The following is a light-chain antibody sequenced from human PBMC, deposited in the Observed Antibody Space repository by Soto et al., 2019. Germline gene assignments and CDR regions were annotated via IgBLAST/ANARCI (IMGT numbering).Light chain of an antibody. CDR3: QQGFSTPWA. CDR1: QSIYTY. Sequence: DIQMTQSPSSLSASVGDRVPITCRASQSIYTYLNWYQHKPGNAPKLLIYLASTLESEVPSRFSGSGSGTDLALTISSLQPEDFETYYCQQGFSTPWAFGQGTKGDIK. V-gene: IGKV1-39*01. CDR2: LAS. J-gene: IGKJ1*01.